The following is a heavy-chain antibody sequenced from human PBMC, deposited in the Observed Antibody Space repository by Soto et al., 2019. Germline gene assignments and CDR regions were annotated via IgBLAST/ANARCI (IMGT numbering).Heavy chain of an antibody. Sequence: PSETLSLTCTVSGGSISSGGYYWSWIRQHPGKGLEWIGYIYYSGSTYYNPSLKSRVTISVDTSKNQFSLKLSSVTAADTAVYYCARGGGEYCSGGSCYSNWFDPWGQGTLVTVS. CDR1: GGSISSGGYY. D-gene: IGHD2-15*01. V-gene: IGHV4-31*03. CDR2: IYYSGST. CDR3: ARGGGEYCSGGSCYSNWFDP. J-gene: IGHJ5*02.